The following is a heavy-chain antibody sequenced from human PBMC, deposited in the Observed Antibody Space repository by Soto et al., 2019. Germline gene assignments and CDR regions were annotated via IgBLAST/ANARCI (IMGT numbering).Heavy chain of an antibody. CDR1: GGSFSGYY. V-gene: IGHV4-34*01. CDR3: ASNLDYYDSSGSSYYGMDV. Sequence: PSETLSLTCAVYGGSFSGYYWSWIRQPPGKGLEWIGEINHSGSTNYNPSLKSRVTISVDTSKNQFSLKLSSVTAADTAVYYCASNLDYYDSSGSSYYGMDVWGQGTTVTVSS. J-gene: IGHJ6*02. CDR2: INHSGST. D-gene: IGHD3-22*01.